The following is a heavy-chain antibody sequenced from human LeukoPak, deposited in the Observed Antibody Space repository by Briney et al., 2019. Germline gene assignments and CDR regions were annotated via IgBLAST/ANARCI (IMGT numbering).Heavy chain of an antibody. CDR3: ASTKTYYYDSSGYSEGNWFDP. CDR2: IYYSGST. V-gene: IGHV4-59*08. Sequence: PSETLSLTCTVSGGSISNYYWSWIRQPPGKGLEWIGFIYYSGSTNYNPSLKSRVTISVDTSKNQFSLKLSSVTAADTAVYYCASTKTYYYDSSGYSEGNWFDPWGQGTLVTVSS. J-gene: IGHJ5*02. D-gene: IGHD3-22*01. CDR1: GGSISNYY.